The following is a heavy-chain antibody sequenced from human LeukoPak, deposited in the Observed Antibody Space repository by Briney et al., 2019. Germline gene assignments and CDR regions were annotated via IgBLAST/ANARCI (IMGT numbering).Heavy chain of an antibody. CDR3: ARERAEGGHAFDI. J-gene: IGHJ3*02. CDR2: INPNSGDT. D-gene: IGHD1-14*01. V-gene: IGHV1-2*07. Sequence: GASVKVSCKASGYTFTCYYMHWVRQAPGQGLEWMGWINPNSGDTNYAHKFQGRVAMTRDTTISTAYMELSRLTSDDTAVYYCARERAEGGHAFDIWGQGTMVTVSS. CDR1: GYTFTCYY.